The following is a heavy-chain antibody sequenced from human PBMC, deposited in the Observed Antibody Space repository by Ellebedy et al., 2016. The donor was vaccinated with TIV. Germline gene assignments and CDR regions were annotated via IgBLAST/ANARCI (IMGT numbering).Heavy chain of an antibody. CDR3: ARDGTGGIDY. D-gene: IGHD1-1*01. V-gene: IGHV4-39*07. Sequence: MPSETLSLTCTVSGASISSDTYHLDLIRQPPGKGLEWIATIDYNGNTYYNPSLTSRVTISLDTSKNQFSLNLRSVTAADTAVYHCARDGTGGIDYWGQGTLVTVSS. CDR1: GASISSDTYH. CDR2: IDYNGNT. J-gene: IGHJ4*02.